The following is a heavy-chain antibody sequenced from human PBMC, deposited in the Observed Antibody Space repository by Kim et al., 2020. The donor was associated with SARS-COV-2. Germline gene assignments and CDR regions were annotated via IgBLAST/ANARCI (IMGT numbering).Heavy chain of an antibody. J-gene: IGHJ4*02. D-gene: IGHD3-3*01. CDR2: T. V-gene: IGHV4-59*08. Sequence: TNSTPSLERRVSISLDTSKQQFSLRLTSVTASDTAVYFCARQTSHYDFDYWGQGTLVTVSS. CDR3: ARQTSHYDFDY.